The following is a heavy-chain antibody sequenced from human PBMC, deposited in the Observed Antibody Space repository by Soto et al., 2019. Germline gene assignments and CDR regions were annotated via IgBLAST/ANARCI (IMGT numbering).Heavy chain of an antibody. CDR2: ISAYNGNT. CDR3: ARDHALIVGATPVLDY. Sequence: GASVKVSCKASGYTFTSYGISWVRQAPGQGLEWMGWISAYNGNTNYAQKLQGRVTMTTDTSTSTAYMELRSLRSDDTAVYYCARDHALIVGATPVLDYWGQGTLVTVSS. V-gene: IGHV1-18*01. CDR1: GYTFTSYG. D-gene: IGHD1-26*01. J-gene: IGHJ4*02.